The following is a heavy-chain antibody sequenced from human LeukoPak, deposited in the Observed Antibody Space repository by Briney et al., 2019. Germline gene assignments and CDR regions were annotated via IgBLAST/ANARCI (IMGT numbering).Heavy chain of an antibody. J-gene: IGHJ4*02. CDR3: ARDAPAGEKPEYFFDY. CDR2: IIPILGIA. Sequence: ASVKVSCKASGGTFSSYAISWVRQAPGQGLEWMGRIIPILGIANYAQKFQGRVTITADKSTSTAYMELSSLRSEDTAVYYCARDAPAGEKPEYFFDYWGQGTLVTVSS. CDR1: GGTFSSYA. V-gene: IGHV1-69*04.